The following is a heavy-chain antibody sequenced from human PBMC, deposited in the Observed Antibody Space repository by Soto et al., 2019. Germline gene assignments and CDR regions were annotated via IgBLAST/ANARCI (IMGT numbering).Heavy chain of an antibody. Sequence: QMQLVESGGGVVQPGRSLRLSCATSGFTFSNYGMHWVRQAPGKGLEWVAIIWYDGSNKYYADSVKDRFTISRDNSKNTVSLQMNSLSAEDTAMYYCAAGEPLNYRGQGTLVTVSS. J-gene: IGHJ4*02. V-gene: IGHV3-33*01. CDR1: GFTFSNYG. CDR2: IWYDGSNK. D-gene: IGHD3-10*01. CDR3: AAGEPLNY.